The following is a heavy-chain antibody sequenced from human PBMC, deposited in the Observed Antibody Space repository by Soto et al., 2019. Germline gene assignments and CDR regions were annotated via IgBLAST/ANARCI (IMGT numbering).Heavy chain of an antibody. Sequence: GGSLRLSCAASGFTFSSYSMNWVRQAPGKGLEWVSSISSSSSYIYYADSVKGRFTISRDNAKNSLYLQMNSLRAEDTAVYYCARDPQSTPLDSSGYYSRPGVDYWGQGTLVTVSS. J-gene: IGHJ4*02. V-gene: IGHV3-21*01. CDR1: GFTFSSYS. D-gene: IGHD3-22*01. CDR2: ISSSSSYI. CDR3: ARDPQSTPLDSSGYYSRPGVDY.